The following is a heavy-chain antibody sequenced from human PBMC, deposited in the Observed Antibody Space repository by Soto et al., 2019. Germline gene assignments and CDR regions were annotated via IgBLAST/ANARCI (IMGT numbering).Heavy chain of an antibody. D-gene: IGHD2-2*01. CDR3: AKATSTSWSRGDYYYGMDV. Sequence: PGGSLRLSCAASGFTFSDYYMSWIRQAPGKGLEWVSYISSSSSYTNYADSVKGRFTISRDNAKNSLYLQMNSLRAEDTAVYYCAKATSTSWSRGDYYYGMDVWGQGTTVTVSS. CDR1: GFTFSDYY. J-gene: IGHJ6*02. CDR2: ISSSSSYT. V-gene: IGHV3-11*03.